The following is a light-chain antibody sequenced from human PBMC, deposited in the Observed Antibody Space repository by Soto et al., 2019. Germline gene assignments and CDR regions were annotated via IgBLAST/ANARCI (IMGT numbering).Light chain of an antibody. J-gene: IGKJ1*01. CDR2: AAT. V-gene: IGKV1-39*01. CDR3: QQSYSIPVWT. CDR1: QRIGSY. Sequence: DIPLTQSQSSLSASLLDSXPIXCGASQRIGSYVNWYQQKPGKAPKLLIYAATNLEEGVPSRFSGSGSGTDFSLSVSGLQPEDFATYYCQQSYSIPVWTFGHGTKVDIK.